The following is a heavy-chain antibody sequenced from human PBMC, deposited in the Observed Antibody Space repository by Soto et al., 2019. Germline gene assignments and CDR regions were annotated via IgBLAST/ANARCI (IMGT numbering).Heavy chain of an antibody. V-gene: IGHV4-39*01. J-gene: IGHJ5*02. CDR3: AGSYSRSSGRKRWFDP. D-gene: IGHD6-6*01. Sequence: SETLSLTCTVSGGSISSSSYYWGWIRQPPGKGLEWIGSIYYSGSTYYNPSLKSRVTISVDTSKNQFSLKLSSVTAADTAVYYCAGSYSRSSGRKRWFDPWGQGTLVTVSS. CDR2: IYYSGST. CDR1: GGSISSSSYY.